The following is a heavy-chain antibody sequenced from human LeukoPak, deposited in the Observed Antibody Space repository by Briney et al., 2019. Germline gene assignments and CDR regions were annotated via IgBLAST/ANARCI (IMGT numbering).Heavy chain of an antibody. CDR1: GYTFNSYY. D-gene: IGHD6-19*01. CDR3: ARLIAVAGLMRGYYFDY. CDR2: INPSGGRT. V-gene: IGHV1-46*02. J-gene: IGHJ4*02. Sequence: ASVKVSCKASGYTFNSYYMHWVRQAPGQGLEWMGIINPSGGRTSYAQKFQGRVTMTRDTSTSTVYMELSSLRSEDTAVYYCARLIAVAGLMRGYYFDYWGQGTLVTVSS.